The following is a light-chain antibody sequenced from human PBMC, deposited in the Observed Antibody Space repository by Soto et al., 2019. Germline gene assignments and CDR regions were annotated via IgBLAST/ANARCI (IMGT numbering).Light chain of an antibody. CDR2: GVS. Sequence: IILTQSPGTLSLSPGERATLSCRASQSLKRTFLAWYQHKPGQSPRLLISGVSSRAAGVPDRFSGSGSGTDFTLTISRLEPRDSAVYFCQQYDHSPRTFGQGTKVGIK. J-gene: IGKJ1*01. V-gene: IGKV3-20*01. CDR3: QQYDHSPRT. CDR1: QSLKRTF.